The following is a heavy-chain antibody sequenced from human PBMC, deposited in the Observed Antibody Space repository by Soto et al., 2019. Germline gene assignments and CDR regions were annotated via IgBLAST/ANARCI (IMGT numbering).Heavy chain of an antibody. CDR3: ARSRRGAYSSGWYSPSGYYNYGIDV. D-gene: IGHD6-19*01. Sequence: GESLKISCKASGYSFTTYWIGWVRHMPGKGREWMGIIYPGDSDTKYSPSLQGQVSISADTSISTAYLQWTSLKASDTAMYYCARSRRGAYSSGWYSPSGYYNYGIDVWGQGTKVTVSS. CDR1: GYSFTTYW. V-gene: IGHV5-51*01. J-gene: IGHJ6*02. CDR2: IYPGDSDT.